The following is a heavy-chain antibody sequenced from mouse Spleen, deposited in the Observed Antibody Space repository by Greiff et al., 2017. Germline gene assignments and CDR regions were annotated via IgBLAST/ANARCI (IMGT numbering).Heavy chain of an antibody. CDR3: AREGRYFDV. J-gene: IGHJ1*03. V-gene: IGHV1-59*01. CDR1: GYTFTSYW. CDR2: IDPSDSYT. Sequence: VQLQQPGAELVRPGTSVKLSCKASGYTFTSYWMHWVKQRPGQGLEWIGVIDPSDSYTNYNQKFKGKATLTVDTSSSTAYMQLSSLTSEDSAVYYCAREGRYFDVWGTGTTVTVSS.